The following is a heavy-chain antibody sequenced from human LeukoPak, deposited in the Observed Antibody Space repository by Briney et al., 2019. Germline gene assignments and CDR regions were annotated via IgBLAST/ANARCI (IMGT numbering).Heavy chain of an antibody. CDR3: ATANGYCSSTSCRTGGVVVVAATPVYFDY. J-gene: IGHJ4*02. D-gene: IGHD2-15*01. CDR2: ISWNSGSI. CDR1: GFTFDDYA. V-gene: IGHV3-9*01. Sequence: GRSLRLSCAASGFTFDDYAMHWVRQAPGKGLEWVSGISWNSGSIGYADSVKGRFTISRDNSKNTLYLQMNSLRAEDTAVYYCATANGYCSSTSCRTGGVVVVAATPVYFDYWGQGTLVTVSS.